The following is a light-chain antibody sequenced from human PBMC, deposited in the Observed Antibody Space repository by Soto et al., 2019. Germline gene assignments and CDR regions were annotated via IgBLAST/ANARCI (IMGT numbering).Light chain of an antibody. CDR2: YVS. Sequence: QSVLTPPDCVSGCPGQSITISCTGTSSDFTGYNYVPWYHQYPGKVPKLLIYYVSDRPSGVSNRFSGSKSGNTASLTISGLQAEDEADYFCTSFTFDHLYVFGTGPKVTVL. CDR1: SSDFTGYNY. V-gene: IGLV2-14*03. J-gene: IGLJ1*01. CDR3: TSFTFDHLYV.